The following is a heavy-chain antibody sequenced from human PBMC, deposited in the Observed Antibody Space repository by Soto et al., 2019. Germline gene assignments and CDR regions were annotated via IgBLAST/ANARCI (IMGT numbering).Heavy chain of an antibody. CDR1: GFSFSGYA. CDR2: ISGSGDST. Sequence: EVQLLESGGGLVQPGGSLSLPFAASGFSFSGYAMTWFRQAPGKGREWVSVISGSGDSTYYADSVKGRFTISRDNSKNTLYLQMISLRAEDTAVYYCARRSSGWYFDYWGQGTLVIVSS. CDR3: ARRSSGWYFDY. V-gene: IGHV3-23*01. J-gene: IGHJ4*02. D-gene: IGHD6-19*01.